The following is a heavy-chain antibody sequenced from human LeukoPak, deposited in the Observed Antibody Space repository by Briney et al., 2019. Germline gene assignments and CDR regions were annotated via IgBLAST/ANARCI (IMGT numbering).Heavy chain of an antibody. V-gene: IGHV1-69*13. D-gene: IGHD3-16*02. CDR1: GGTFSSYA. CDR3: ARGNDYVWGSYRYSDAFDI. Sequence: SVKVSCKASGGTFSSYAISWVRQAPGQGLEWMGGIIPIFGTANYAQKFQGRVTITADESTSTAYMELSSLRSEDTAVYYCARGNDYVWGSYRYSDAFDIWGQGTMVTVPS. CDR2: IIPIFGTA. J-gene: IGHJ3*02.